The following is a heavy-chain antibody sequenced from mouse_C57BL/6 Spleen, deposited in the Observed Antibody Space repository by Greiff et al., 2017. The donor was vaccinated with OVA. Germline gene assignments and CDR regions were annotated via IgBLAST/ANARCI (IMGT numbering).Heavy chain of an antibody. CDR2: IHPNSGST. Sequence: QVQLQQPGAELVKPGASVKLSCKASGYTFTSYWMHWVKQRPGQGLEWIGMIHPNSGSTNYNEKFTSKATLTVDKSSSTAYMQLSSLTSEDAAVYYCARSGTTVVDWYFDVWGTGTTVTVSS. CDR1: GYTFTSYW. J-gene: IGHJ1*03. D-gene: IGHD1-1*01. V-gene: IGHV1-64*01. CDR3: ARSGTTVVDWYFDV.